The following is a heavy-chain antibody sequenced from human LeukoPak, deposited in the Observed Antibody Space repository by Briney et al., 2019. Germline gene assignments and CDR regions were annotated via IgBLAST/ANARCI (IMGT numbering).Heavy chain of an antibody. D-gene: IGHD2-2*01. V-gene: IGHV1-3*01. Sequence: ASVKVSCKASGYTFTSYAMHWVRQAPGQRLEWMGWINAGNGNTKYSQKFQGRVTITRDTSASTAYMELSSLRSEDTAVYYCARGGSYCSSTSCYATLDYWGQGTLVTVSS. CDR3: ARGGSYCSSTSCYATLDY. CDR1: GYTFTSYA. J-gene: IGHJ4*02. CDR2: INAGNGNT.